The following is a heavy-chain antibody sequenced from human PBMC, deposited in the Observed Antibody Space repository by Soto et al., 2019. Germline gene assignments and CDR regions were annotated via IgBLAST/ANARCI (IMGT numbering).Heavy chain of an antibody. V-gene: IGHV1-69*06. Sequence: SVKTSCQASGGTCSSYAISWVRQAPVQGLEWMGGIIPIFGAANYAQKFQGRVTITADTSTSTVYMELSRLRSEDTAVYYCARVSIASPLGWYYGMDVWGQGTTVTVSS. CDR3: ARVSIASPLGWYYGMDV. J-gene: IGHJ6*02. D-gene: IGHD6-6*01. CDR1: GGTCSSYA. CDR2: IIPIFGAA.